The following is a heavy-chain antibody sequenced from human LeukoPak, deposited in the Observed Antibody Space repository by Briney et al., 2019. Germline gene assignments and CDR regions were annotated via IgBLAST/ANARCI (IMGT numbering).Heavy chain of an antibody. CDR1: GFTFSSYA. D-gene: IGHD6-13*01. CDR3: ARDGVAAAGVSRLDY. V-gene: IGHV3-30-3*01. J-gene: IGHJ4*02. Sequence: GFLRLSCAASGFTFSSYAMHWVCQAPGKGLEWVAVISYDGSNKYYADSVKGRFTISRDNSKNTLYLQMNSLRAEDTAVYYCARDGVAAAGVSRLDYWGQGTLVTVSS. CDR2: ISYDGSNK.